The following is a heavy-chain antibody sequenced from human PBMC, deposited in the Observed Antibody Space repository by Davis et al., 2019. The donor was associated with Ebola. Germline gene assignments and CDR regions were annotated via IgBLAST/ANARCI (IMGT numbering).Heavy chain of an antibody. J-gene: IGHJ4*02. V-gene: IGHV4-39*01. CDR2: INYSGNT. CDR1: GGSISSGSYY. CDR3: ARRPDFGDRIWNY. D-gene: IGHD4-17*01. Sequence: MPSETLSLTCTVSGGSISSGSYYWGWIRQPPEKGLEWIGSINYSGNTYYNPSLMSRVTISVDTSKNQFSLKLNSVTAADTALYHCARRPDFGDRIWNYWGQGTLVTVSS.